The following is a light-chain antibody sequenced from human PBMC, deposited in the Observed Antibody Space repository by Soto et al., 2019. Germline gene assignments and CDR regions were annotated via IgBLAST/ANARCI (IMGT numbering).Light chain of an antibody. CDR1: QSISGK. Sequence: EIVMTQSPATLSVSPGERATLSCGASQSISGKLAWYQQKPGQAPRLLIHDVSTRATGVPARFSGSGSGTEFTLTISSLQSEDFAVYYCQQYSNWPFTFGPGTRWIS. CDR2: DVS. CDR3: QQYSNWPFT. J-gene: IGKJ3*01. V-gene: IGKV3-15*01.